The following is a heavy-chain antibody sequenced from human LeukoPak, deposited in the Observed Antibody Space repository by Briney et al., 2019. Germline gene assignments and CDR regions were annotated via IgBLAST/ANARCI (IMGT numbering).Heavy chain of an antibody. J-gene: IGHJ4*02. V-gene: IGHV4-39*01. CDR2: IYYSGST. CDR3: ARFKDEAFFDC. Sequence: SETLSLTCTVSGGSISSSSYYWGWVRQPPGKGLEWIGSIYYSGSTYYNPSLESRVTISVDTSKNQFSLKLSSVTAADTAVYYCARFKDEAFFDCWGQGTLVTVSS. CDR1: GGSISSSSYY.